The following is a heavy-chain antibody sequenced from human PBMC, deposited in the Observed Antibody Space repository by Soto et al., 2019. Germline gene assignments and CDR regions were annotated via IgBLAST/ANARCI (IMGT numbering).Heavy chain of an antibody. CDR1: GFTFSIYA. CDR3: AKDAVYGDGLWLAPN. D-gene: IGHD2-21*02. CDR2: MTGSGGDI. V-gene: IGHV3-23*01. Sequence: EVQLLESGGGLVQPGESLRLSCAASGFTFSIYAMMWVRQSPGKGQEWVAGMTGSGGDIRYADSVKGRFTISKDNSKNTLYLQMNSLRAEDTAMYYCAKDAVYGDGLWLAPNWGQGTLVTVSS. J-gene: IGHJ4*02.